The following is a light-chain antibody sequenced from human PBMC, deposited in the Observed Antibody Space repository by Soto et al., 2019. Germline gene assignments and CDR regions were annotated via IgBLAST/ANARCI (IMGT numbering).Light chain of an antibody. V-gene: IGKV3-15*01. J-gene: IGKJ2*01. Sequence: EIVMTQSPVALSVSPGESAALSCRASQSVGRNFAWYQQRPGQAPRVLIYGTSTRATGVPARFSGSGSGTDFTLTISSLQSEDFAVYYCHQYNKWPDTFGQGTRLEIK. CDR2: GTS. CDR3: HQYNKWPDT. CDR1: QSVGRN.